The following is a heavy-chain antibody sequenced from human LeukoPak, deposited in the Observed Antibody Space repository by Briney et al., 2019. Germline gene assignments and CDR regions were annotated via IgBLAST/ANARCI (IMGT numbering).Heavy chain of an antibody. CDR2: IFPAGNT. J-gene: IGHJ3*02. V-gene: IGHV3-53*01. Sequence: RGSLRLSCAASGIAFSGNYMNWVRQPPGQGLEWISVIFPAGNTYNAGSEKGRLSISRDNSKNTVYLQMDDLRVEGTAGYYCARAPGGWLASDGAVDIWGRGTMVSVSS. CDR1: GIAFSGNY. D-gene: IGHD5-12*01. CDR3: ARAPGGWLASDGAVDI.